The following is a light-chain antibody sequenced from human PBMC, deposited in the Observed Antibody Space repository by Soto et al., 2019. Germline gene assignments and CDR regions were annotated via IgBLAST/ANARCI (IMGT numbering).Light chain of an antibody. J-gene: IGKJ1*01. CDR3: QQSFSTPRT. V-gene: IGKV1-39*01. Sequence: DIQMTQSPSTLSGSVGDRVTITCRASQTISDFLNWYQLKPGKAPKLLIYAASSLQSGVPSRFSGSGSGTDFTLTISRLQPEDFATYTCQQSFSTPRTFGQGTKVDIK. CDR2: AAS. CDR1: QTISDF.